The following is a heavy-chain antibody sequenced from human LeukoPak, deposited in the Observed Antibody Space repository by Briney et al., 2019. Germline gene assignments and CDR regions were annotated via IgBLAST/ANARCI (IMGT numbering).Heavy chain of an antibody. D-gene: IGHD6-13*01. CDR3: ARGVVAAAGRNWYFDL. CDR2: IYYKGNT. Sequence: PSETLSLTCTVSGGSISSRSYYWGWIRQPPGKGLEWIGSIYYKGNTYFNPSLKSRVTISEDTSKNQFSLKLSSVTAADTAVYYCARGVVAAAGRNWYFDLWGRGTLVTVSS. V-gene: IGHV4-39*07. J-gene: IGHJ2*01. CDR1: GGSISSRSYY.